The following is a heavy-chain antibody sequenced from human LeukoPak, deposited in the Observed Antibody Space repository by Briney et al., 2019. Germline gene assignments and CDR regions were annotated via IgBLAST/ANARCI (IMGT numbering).Heavy chain of an antibody. D-gene: IGHD3-22*01. CDR2: ISSSSSNI. CDR1: GFTFCSYG. CDR3: ARDLGIGRGYTVEDY. Sequence: GGSLRLSCAASGFTFCSYGMNWLRQAPGKGLEGVSYISSSSSNIYYADSLKGRFTISRDNAKNSLYLQMNSLRAEDTAVYYCARDLGIGRGYTVEDYWGQGTLVTVSS. V-gene: IGHV3-48*01. J-gene: IGHJ4*02.